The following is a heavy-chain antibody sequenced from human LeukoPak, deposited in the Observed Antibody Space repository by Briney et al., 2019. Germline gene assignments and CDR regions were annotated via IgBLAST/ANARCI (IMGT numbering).Heavy chain of an antibody. V-gene: IGHV3-30-3*01. Sequence: SCKASGGTFSSYAMHWVRQAPGKGLEWVAVISYDGSNKYYADSVKGRFTISRDNSKNTLYLQMNSLRAEDTAVYYCFGSYSSGYWGQGTLVTVSS. CDR3: FGSYSSGY. CDR2: ISYDGSNK. J-gene: IGHJ4*02. CDR1: GGTFSSYA. D-gene: IGHD6-19*01.